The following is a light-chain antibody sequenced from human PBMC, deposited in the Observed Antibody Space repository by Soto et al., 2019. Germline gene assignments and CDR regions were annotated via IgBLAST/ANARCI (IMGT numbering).Light chain of an antibody. J-gene: IGLJ1*01. CDR2: EGS. CDR1: SSDVGGYNL. V-gene: IGLV2-23*01. Sequence: QSALTQPRSVSGSPGQSITISCTGSSSDVGGYNLVSWYQHHPGKAPKLIIYEGSQRPSGVSNRFFGSKSGNTASLTISGLQAEDEADYHCCSYAGSSSYVFGTGTKLTVL. CDR3: CSYAGSSSYV.